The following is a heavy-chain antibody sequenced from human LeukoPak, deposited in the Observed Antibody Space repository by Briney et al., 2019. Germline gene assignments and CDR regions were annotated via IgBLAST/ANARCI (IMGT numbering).Heavy chain of an antibody. J-gene: IGHJ4*02. V-gene: IGHV3-7*01. CDR2: IKEDGSEK. CDR1: GFTFTSYW. D-gene: IGHD3-22*01. CDR3: ARDRPYYSSGYNDY. Sequence: PGGSLRLSCAASGFTFTSYWMSWGRQAPGKGLECVANIKEDGSEKYYVDSVKGRFTISRDNAKNSLYLQMNSLRAEDTALYYCARDRPYYSSGYNDYWGQGTLVTVSS.